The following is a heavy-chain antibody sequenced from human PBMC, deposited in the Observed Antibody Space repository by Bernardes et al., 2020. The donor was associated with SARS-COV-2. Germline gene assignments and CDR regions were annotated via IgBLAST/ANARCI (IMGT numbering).Heavy chain of an antibody. J-gene: IGHJ2*01. CDR3: ARDRPGDWFFDL. V-gene: IGHV3-30*03. D-gene: IGHD6-6*01. CDR1: GFTFSTYG. Sequence: GSLRLSCAASGFTFSTYGMHWVRQAPGKGLEWVTFVSIDGNKKNYADSVNGRFTVSRDNSKSTLSLQMNSLRLEDTAVYYCARDRPGDWFFDLWGRGTLVTVSS. CDR2: VSIDGNKK.